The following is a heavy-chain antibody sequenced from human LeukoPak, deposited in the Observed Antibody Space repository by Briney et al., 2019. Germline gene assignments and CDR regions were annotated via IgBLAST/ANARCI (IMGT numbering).Heavy chain of an antibody. D-gene: IGHD3-3*01. V-gene: IGHV4-34*01. CDR2: INHSGST. CDR3: ARGVGLLEWVSLFLGPYYMDV. Sequence: PSETLSLTCAVYGGSFSGYYWSWIRQPPGKGLEWIGEINHSGSTNYNPSLKSRVTISVDTSKNQFSLKLSSVTAADTAVYYCARGVGLLEWVSLFLGPYYMDVWGKGTTVTVSS. J-gene: IGHJ6*03. CDR1: GGSFSGYY.